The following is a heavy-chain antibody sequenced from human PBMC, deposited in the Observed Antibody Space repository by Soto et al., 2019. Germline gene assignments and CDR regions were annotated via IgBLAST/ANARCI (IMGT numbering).Heavy chain of an antibody. CDR3: ARTVGYCSGGSCYWYAFDI. CDR1: GGSISSGGYS. CDR2: IYHSGST. Sequence: PSETLSLTCAVSGGSISSGGYSWSWIRQPPGKGLEWIGYIYHSGSTYYNPSLKSRVTISVDRSKNQFSLKLISVTAADTAVYYCARTVGYCSGGSCYWYAFDIWGQGTMVTVSS. J-gene: IGHJ3*02. V-gene: IGHV4-30-2*01. D-gene: IGHD2-15*01.